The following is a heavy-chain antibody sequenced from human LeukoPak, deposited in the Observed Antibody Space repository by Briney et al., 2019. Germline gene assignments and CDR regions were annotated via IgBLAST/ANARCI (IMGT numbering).Heavy chain of an antibody. D-gene: IGHD5-24*01. V-gene: IGHV1-18*01. CDR3: ARGLQENLAWLTAFSAFDV. J-gene: IGHJ3*01. CDR1: GYTFTSYD. Sequence: GASVKVSCKASGYTFTSYDINWVRQATGQGLEWMGWISAYDGDTNYAQKLQGRVTMTTDTSTSTAYMELRSLRSDDTAVYYCARGLQENLAWLTAFSAFDVWGPGTMVTVSS. CDR2: ISAYDGDT.